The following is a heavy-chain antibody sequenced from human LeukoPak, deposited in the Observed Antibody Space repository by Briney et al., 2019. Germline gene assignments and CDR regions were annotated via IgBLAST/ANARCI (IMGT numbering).Heavy chain of an antibody. Sequence: GGSLRLSCAASGFIFNSFGMHWVRQAPGKGLEWVTFIQFDESNRYYADSVKGRFTISRDNSNNTLYLQMDSLRPEDTAVYYCAKQMVDRPHNYSMDVWGKGTTVTVSS. CDR1: GFIFNSFG. CDR2: IQFDESNR. D-gene: IGHD2-15*01. V-gene: IGHV3-30*02. CDR3: AKQMVDRPHNYSMDV. J-gene: IGHJ6*03.